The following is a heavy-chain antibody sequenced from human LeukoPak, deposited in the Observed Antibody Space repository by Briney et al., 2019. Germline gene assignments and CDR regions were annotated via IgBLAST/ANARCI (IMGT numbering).Heavy chain of an antibody. CDR2: ISYDGSNK. CDR3: ARGKWLAS. Sequence: GGSLRLSCAASGFTFSSYAMHWVRQAPGTGLEWVAVISYDGSNKYYADSVKGRFTISRDNSKNTLYLQMNSLRAEDTAVYYCARGKWLASWGQGTTVTVSS. D-gene: IGHD6-19*01. CDR1: GFTFSSYA. V-gene: IGHV3-30-3*01. J-gene: IGHJ6*02.